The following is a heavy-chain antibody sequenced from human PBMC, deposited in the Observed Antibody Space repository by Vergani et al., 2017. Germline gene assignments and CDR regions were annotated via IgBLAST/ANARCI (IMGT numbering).Heavy chain of an antibody. CDR3: ANSRVQAAIGGVDY. Sequence: QVQLQESGPGLVKPSQSLSLTCTVSGGSISGVSYYLSWVRQPDGKGLGWIGRIYYSGRTDYNLSLESRVTISVDTTKNTLYLQLNSRRAEDTAVFNCANSRVQAAIGGVDYWGQGTLVTVSS. CDR1: GGSISGVSYY. J-gene: IGHJ4*02. CDR2: IYYSGRT. V-gene: IGHV4-61*02. D-gene: IGHD2-2*01.